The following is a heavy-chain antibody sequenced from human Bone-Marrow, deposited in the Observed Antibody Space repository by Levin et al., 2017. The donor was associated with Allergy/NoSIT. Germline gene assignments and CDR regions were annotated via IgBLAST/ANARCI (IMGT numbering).Heavy chain of an antibody. CDR2: IYFSGTT. J-gene: IGHJ5*02. Sequence: SETLSLTCTVSXXXXXXXXXXXXXXXXXPGKGLEWIGTIYFSGTTYYNPSLERRVSISVDTSGNQFSLKMRSVAAADTAVYFCARQPYNWNDYVSTGRSRFDLWGQGTLFIVSS. V-gene: IGHV4-39*01. CDR3: ARQPYNWNDYVSTGRSRFDL. CDR1: XXXXXXXXXX. D-gene: IGHD1-20*01.